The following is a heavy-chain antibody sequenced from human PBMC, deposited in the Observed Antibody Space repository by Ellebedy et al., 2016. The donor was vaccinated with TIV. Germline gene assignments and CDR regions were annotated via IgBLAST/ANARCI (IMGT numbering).Heavy chain of an antibody. D-gene: IGHD1-26*01. CDR1: GFTFSNNS. V-gene: IGHV3-23*01. CDR2: ISLGGTST. Sequence: GESLKISCAASGFTFSNNSMSWVRQAPGKGLEWISAISLGGTSTYYADSVKGRFTISSDNSKNTWYLQMDSLRAEDTAIYYCTDDPWGVGPGFDIWGLGTMVTVSS. CDR3: TDDPWGVGPGFDI. J-gene: IGHJ3*02.